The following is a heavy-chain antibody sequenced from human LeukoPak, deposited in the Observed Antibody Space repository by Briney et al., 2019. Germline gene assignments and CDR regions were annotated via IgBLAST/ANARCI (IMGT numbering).Heavy chain of an antibody. CDR1: GFTFSSYS. D-gene: IGHD2-8*01. J-gene: IGHJ6*04. Sequence: GGSLRLSCAASGFTFSSYSMNWVRQPPGKGLEGVSSISSSSSYIYYADSVKGRFTISRDNAKNSLYLQMNSLRAEDTAVYYCARDPEWSHYGMDVWGKGTTVTVSS. CDR2: ISSSSSYI. V-gene: IGHV3-21*01. CDR3: ARDPEWSHYGMDV.